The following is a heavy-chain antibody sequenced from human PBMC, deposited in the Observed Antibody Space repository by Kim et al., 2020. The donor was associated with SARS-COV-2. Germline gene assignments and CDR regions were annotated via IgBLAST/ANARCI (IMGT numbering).Heavy chain of an antibody. CDR3: AREYYDYVWGSYPGNYYYGMDV. J-gene: IGHJ6*02. CDR2: ISYDGSNK. V-gene: IGHV3-30*04. CDR1: GFTFSSYA. Sequence: GGSLRLSCAASGFTFSSYAMHWVRQAPGKGLEWVAVISYDGSNKYYADSVKGRFTISRDNSKNTLYLQMNSLRAEDTAVYYCAREYYDYVWGSYPGNYYYGMDVGGQGTTVTVSS. D-gene: IGHD3-16*02.